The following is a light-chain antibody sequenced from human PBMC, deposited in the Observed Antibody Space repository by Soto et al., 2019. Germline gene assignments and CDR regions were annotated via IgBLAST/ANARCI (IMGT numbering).Light chain of an antibody. V-gene: IGKV3-15*01. CDR2: GAS. J-gene: IGKJ4*01. CDR3: QQYNNWPRA. Sequence: EIVMTQSPATLSVSPGERVTLSCRVSQSVSSNLAWYQQKPGQAPRLLIYGASTRATGIPDRFSGSGSGTEFTLTISSLQSEDFAVYYCQQYNNWPRAFGGGTQVEIK. CDR1: QSVSSN.